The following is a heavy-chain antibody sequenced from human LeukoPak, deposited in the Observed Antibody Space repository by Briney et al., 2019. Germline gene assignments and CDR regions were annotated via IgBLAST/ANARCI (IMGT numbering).Heavy chain of an antibody. V-gene: IGHV3-23*01. D-gene: IGHD2-2*01. J-gene: IGHJ4*02. Sequence: GGSLRLSCAASGFTFSDYAMSWVRQAPGKGLEWVSTISGSDGSTYYADSVKGRFTISRDNSKNTLHLQMDSLRAEDTAVYYCAKEGCTSTNCYCNYWGQGTLVTATS. CDR1: GFTFSDYA. CDR3: AKEGCTSTNCYCNY. CDR2: ISGSDGST.